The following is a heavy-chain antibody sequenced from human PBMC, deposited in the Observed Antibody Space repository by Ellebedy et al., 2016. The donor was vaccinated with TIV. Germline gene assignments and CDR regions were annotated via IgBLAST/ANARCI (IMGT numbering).Heavy chain of an antibody. CDR3: ARCSYDSSGFYYYYGMDV. V-gene: IGHV4-39*01. D-gene: IGHD3-22*01. CDR1: GGSISSSSYY. CDR2: IYHSGST. Sequence: MPSETLSPTCTVSGGSISSSSYYWGWIRQPPGKGLEWIGSIYHSGSTYYNPSLKSRVTISVDTSKNQFSLKLSSVTAADTAVYYCARCSYDSSGFYYYYGMDVWGQGTTVTVSS. J-gene: IGHJ6*02.